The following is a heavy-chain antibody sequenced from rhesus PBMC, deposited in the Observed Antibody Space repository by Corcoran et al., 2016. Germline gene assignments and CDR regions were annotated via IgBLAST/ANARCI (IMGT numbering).Heavy chain of an antibody. Sequence: EVQLVETGGGLVQPGGSLRLSCAASGFSFSSYGMQWVRQAPGKGLEWVSVINSGGGSTYYADSVKGRFTISRDNSKNTLSLQMNSLRAEDTAMYYCAKLGDWSDPLDSWGQGVVVTVSS. J-gene: IGHJ6*01. CDR3: AKLGDWSDPLDS. V-gene: IGHV3S5*01. D-gene: IGHD3-22*01. CDR2: INSGGGST. CDR1: GFSFSSYG.